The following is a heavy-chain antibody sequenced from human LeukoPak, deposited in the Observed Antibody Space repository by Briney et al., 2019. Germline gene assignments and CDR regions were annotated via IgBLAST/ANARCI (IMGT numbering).Heavy chain of an antibody. J-gene: IGHJ4*02. CDR1: GFTFDDYG. V-gene: IGHV3-20*04. D-gene: IGHD2-2*01. CDR3: ARAGCSSTSCFAYFDY. Sequence: GGSLRLSCAASGFTFDDYGMSWVRHAPGKGLEWVSGINWNGGSTGYANSVKGRFTISRDNAKNSLYLQMNSLRAEDTALYYCARAGCSSTSCFAYFDYWGQGTLVTVSP. CDR2: INWNGGST.